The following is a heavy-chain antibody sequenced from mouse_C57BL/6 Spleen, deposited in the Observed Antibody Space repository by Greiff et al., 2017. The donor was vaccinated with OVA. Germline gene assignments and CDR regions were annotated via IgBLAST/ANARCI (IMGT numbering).Heavy chain of an antibody. CDR1: GYTFTSYW. D-gene: IGHD2-4*01. CDR3: ATGDYDWDPGAMDY. CDR2: IYPGSGST. Sequence: QVQLQQPGAELVKPGASVKMSCKASGYTFTSYWITWVKQRPGQGLEWIGDIYPGSGSTNYNEKFKSKATLTVDTSSSTAYMQLSSLTSEDSAVYCCATGDYDWDPGAMDYWGQGTSVTVSS. V-gene: IGHV1-55*01. J-gene: IGHJ4*01.